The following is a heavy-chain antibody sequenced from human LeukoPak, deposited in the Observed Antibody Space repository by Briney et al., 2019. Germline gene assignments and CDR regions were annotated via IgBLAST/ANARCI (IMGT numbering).Heavy chain of an antibody. J-gene: IGHJ4*02. CDR3: ARGAYGDY. V-gene: IGHV1-18*01. CDR2: ISTQTGNT. Sequence: ASVKVSCKASGYSLTSYGINWMRQAPGQGLEWLGWISTQTGNTDFAQKVQGRLTLTTDRSTNTAYTELRSLTSDDTAVYYCARGAYGDYWGQGTMVTVSS. CDR1: GYSLTSYG. D-gene: IGHD4-17*01.